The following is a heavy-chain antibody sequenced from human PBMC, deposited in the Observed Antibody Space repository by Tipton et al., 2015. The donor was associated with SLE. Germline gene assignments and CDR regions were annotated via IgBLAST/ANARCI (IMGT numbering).Heavy chain of an antibody. Sequence: TLSLTCTVSGFSISSYYWSWIRQPPGKGLEWIGHIYTSGSTNYNPSLKSRVTISVDTSKNQFSLKLSSVTAADTAVYYCARRYYYGSGRWDYFDYWGQGTLVTVSS. CDR3: ARRYYYGSGRWDYFDY. CDR2: IYTSGST. V-gene: IGHV4-4*08. CDR1: GFSISSYY. D-gene: IGHD3-10*01. J-gene: IGHJ4*02.